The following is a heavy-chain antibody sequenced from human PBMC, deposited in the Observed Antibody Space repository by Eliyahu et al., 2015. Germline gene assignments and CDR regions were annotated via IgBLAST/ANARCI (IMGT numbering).Heavy chain of an antibody. CDR1: GFTFSXXA. V-gene: IGHV3-23*01. D-gene: IGHD2-15*01. Sequence: EVQLLESGGGLVQPGGXLRLSCAASGFTFSXXAMXWVRQAPGKGLEWVSAISGSGGSTYYADSVKGRFTISRDNSKNTLYLQMNSLRAEDTAVYYCAKDVAGMDVWGQGTTVTVSS. CDR3: AKDVAGMDV. CDR2: ISGSGGST. J-gene: IGHJ6*02.